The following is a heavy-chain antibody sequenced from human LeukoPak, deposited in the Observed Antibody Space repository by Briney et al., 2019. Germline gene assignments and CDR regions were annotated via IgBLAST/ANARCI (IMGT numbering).Heavy chain of an antibody. Sequence: PSETLSLTCTVSGGSISSGGYYWSWIRQHPGKGLEWVAYISNSGSTNYNPSLKSRVTISVDTSKNQFSLKLTSVTSADTAVYYCARGRYCSGGSCLDYWGQGTLVTVSS. CDR3: ARGRYCSGGSCLDY. D-gene: IGHD2-15*01. V-gene: IGHV4-61*08. CDR2: ISNSGST. CDR1: GGSISSGGYY. J-gene: IGHJ4*02.